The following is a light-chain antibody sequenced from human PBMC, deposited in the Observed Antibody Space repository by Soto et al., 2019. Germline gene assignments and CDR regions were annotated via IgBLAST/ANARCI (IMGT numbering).Light chain of an antibody. Sequence: QSVLTQAPAASGSPGQSVAISCTGTSSDVGGYNYVSWYQQHPGKAPKLMIYEVNKRPSGVPDRFSGSKSGNTASLTVSGLQAEDEADYYCSSYAGSSNVLGTGTKVTVL. CDR3: SSYAGSSNV. CDR2: EVN. CDR1: SSDVGGYNY. J-gene: IGLJ1*01. V-gene: IGLV2-8*01.